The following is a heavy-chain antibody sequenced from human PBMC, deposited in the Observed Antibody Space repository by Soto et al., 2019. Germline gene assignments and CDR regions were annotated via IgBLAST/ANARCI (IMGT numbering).Heavy chain of an antibody. CDR3: ARDARPSHTDYYDSTYPFDY. Sequence: QVQLVQSGAEVKKPGASVKVSCKASGYTFTSYGISWVRQAPGQGLEWMGWISAYNGNTNYAQKLQGRVTMTTDTSTSTAYMELRSLRSDDTAVYYCARDARPSHTDYYDSTYPFDYWGQGTLVTVSS. CDR2: ISAYNGNT. CDR1: GYTFTSYG. V-gene: IGHV1-18*01. J-gene: IGHJ4*02. D-gene: IGHD3-22*01.